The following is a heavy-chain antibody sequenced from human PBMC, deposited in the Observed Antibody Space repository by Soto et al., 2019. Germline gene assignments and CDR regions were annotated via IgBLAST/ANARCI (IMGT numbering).Heavy chain of an antibody. CDR1: GASISGFY. V-gene: IGHV4-4*07. CDR2: IYATGTT. J-gene: IGHJ5*02. D-gene: IGHD1-1*01. CDR3: VRDGTKTLRDWFDP. Sequence: PSETLSLTXTVFGASISGFYWSWIRKSAGKGLEWIGRIYATGTTDYNPSLKSRVMMSVDTSKKQFSLKLRSVTAADTAVYYCVRDGTKTLRDWFDPWGQGISVTVSS.